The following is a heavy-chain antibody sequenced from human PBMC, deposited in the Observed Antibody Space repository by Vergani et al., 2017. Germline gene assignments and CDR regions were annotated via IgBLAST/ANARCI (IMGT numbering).Heavy chain of an antibody. V-gene: IGHV1-18*01. CDR1: GYSFINYG. D-gene: IGHD2/OR15-2a*01. J-gene: IGHJ6*02. Sequence: QSQLVQSGDEVKKPGASVKVSCKTSGYSFINYGISWVRQAPGQGLEWLGWFSPYNDNTNYGQKIQGRVTMTTDTSTKTAHMQLRSLTFDDTAVYYCARGGFYENIRGTYRPPSCNGMGVWVQGTKVTVAS. CDR3: ARGGFYENIRGTYRPPSCNGMGV. CDR2: FSPYNDNT.